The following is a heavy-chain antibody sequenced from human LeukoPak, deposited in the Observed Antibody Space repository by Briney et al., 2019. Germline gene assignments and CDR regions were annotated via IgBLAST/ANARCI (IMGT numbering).Heavy chain of an antibody. V-gene: IGHV1-2*02. CDR3: ARDILGYCSSTSCSPFDY. D-gene: IGHD2-2*01. J-gene: IGHJ4*02. Sequence: EASVKVSCKASGYTFTGYYMHWVRQAPGQGLEWMGWINHNSGGTNYAQKSQGRVTMTSDTSISTAYIELSRLRSDDTAVYYCARDILGYCSSTSCSPFDYWGQGTLVTVSS. CDR1: GYTFTGYY. CDR2: INHNSGGT.